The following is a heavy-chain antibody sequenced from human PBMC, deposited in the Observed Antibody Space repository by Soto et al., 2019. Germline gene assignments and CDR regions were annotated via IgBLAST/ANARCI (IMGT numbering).Heavy chain of an antibody. Sequence: ASVKVSCKASVYTFTSYGISWVRQAPGQGLEWTGWISTYNDNTNYAKKLQGRVTMTTDTSTSTAYMELRSLRSDDTAVYYCARDVINPWDCRSTSCYYFDYWGQGTLVTVSA. J-gene: IGHJ4*02. D-gene: IGHD2-2*01. CDR3: ARDVINPWDCRSTSCYYFDY. CDR1: VYTFTSYG. V-gene: IGHV1-18*01. CDR2: ISTYNDNT.